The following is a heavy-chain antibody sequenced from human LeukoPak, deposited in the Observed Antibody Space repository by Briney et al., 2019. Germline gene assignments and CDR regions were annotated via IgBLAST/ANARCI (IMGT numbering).Heavy chain of an antibody. CDR2: ISAYNGNT. Sequence: ASVKVSCKASGYTFTSYGISWVRQAPGQGLEWMGWISAYNGNTNYAQKLQGRVTMTTDTSTSTAYMELRSLRSDDTAVYYCARSPRTVAGRGLWYFDYWGQGTLVTVSS. D-gene: IGHD6-19*01. J-gene: IGHJ4*02. V-gene: IGHV1-18*01. CDR3: ARSPRTVAGRGLWYFDY. CDR1: GYTFTSYG.